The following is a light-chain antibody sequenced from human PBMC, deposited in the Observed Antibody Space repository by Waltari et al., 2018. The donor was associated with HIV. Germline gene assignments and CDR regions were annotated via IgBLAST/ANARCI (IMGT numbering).Light chain of an antibody. CDR2: DAS. J-gene: IGKJ3*01. CDR3: QQYDILPFT. V-gene: IGKV1-33*01. CDR1: HDISNL. Sequence: ASVGDRVTITCRASHDISNLLNWYQQKPGKAPKLLIYDASNLETGVPSRFSGSGSGTDFAFTISSLQPEDFATYYCQQYDILPFTFGPGTKVDIK.